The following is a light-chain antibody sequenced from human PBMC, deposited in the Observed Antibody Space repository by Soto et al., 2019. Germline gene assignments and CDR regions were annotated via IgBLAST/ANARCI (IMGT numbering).Light chain of an antibody. CDR3: SSYTNTSTLVG. CDR1: SSDVGGYNF. J-gene: IGLJ2*01. Sequence: QSGLTQPASVSGSPGQSITISCTGTSSDVGGYNFVSWYQHHPGKAPKLIIYEVTTRPSGVSNRFSASKSGNTASLTISGLQAEDEADYYCSSYTNTSTLVGFGGGTKLTVL. CDR2: EVT. V-gene: IGLV2-14*01.